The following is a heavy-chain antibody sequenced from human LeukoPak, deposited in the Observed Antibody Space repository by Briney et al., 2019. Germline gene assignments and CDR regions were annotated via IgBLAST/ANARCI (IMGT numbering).Heavy chain of an antibody. V-gene: IGHV4-61*02. CDR3: ARGPSGSYRNPPSYYFDY. D-gene: IGHD1-26*01. CDR1: GGSISSGSYY. J-gene: IGHJ4*02. Sequence: PSQTLSLTCTVSGGSISSGSYYWSWIRQPAGKGLEWIGRIYTSGSANYNPSLKSRVTISVDTSKNQFSLKLSSVTAADTAVYYCARGPSGSYRNPPSYYFDYWGQGTLVTVSS. CDR2: IYTSGSA.